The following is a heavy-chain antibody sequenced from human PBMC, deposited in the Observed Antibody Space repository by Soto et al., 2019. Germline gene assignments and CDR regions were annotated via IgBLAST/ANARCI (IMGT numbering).Heavy chain of an antibody. CDR1: GGSISSYY. Sequence: QVQLQESGPGLVKPSETLSLTCTVSGGSISSYYWSWIRQPAGKGLEWIGRIYPSGSTTYNPSLTSRVTMSVDTSKNQIYRKLSSVTAADTAVYYCAREGGDSGTYGNNWFDPWGQGTPVTVSS. J-gene: IGHJ5*02. V-gene: IGHV4-4*07. D-gene: IGHD1-26*01. CDR2: IYPSGST. CDR3: AREGGDSGTYGNNWFDP.